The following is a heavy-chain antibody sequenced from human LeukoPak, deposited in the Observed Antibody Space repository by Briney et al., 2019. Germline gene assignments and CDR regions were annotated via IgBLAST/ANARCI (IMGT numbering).Heavy chain of an antibody. CDR2: IGAYNGNT. V-gene: IGHV1-18*01. Sequence: GASVKVSCKASGYTFTSYDINWVRQATGQGLEWMGWIGAYNGNTNYAQKLQGRVTMTTDTSTSTAYMELRSLRSDDTAVYYCARMGGGYDFWSGSDWFDPWGQGTLVTVSS. D-gene: IGHD3-3*01. J-gene: IGHJ5*02. CDR3: ARMGGGYDFWSGSDWFDP. CDR1: GYTFTSYD.